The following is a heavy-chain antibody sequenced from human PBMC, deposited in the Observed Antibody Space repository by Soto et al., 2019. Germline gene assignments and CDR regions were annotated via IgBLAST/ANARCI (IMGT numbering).Heavy chain of an antibody. CDR3: ARHEATYYNFYGMDV. CDR2: FHPGESDT. V-gene: IGHV5-51*01. J-gene: IGHJ6*02. Sequence: GESLKISCESHGYSFTTYWITWVRRKPGKGLEWVGSFHPGESDTRYSPSFQGQATISADRSLATAYLQWSSLQAADTAIYYCARHEATYYNFYGMDVWGQGTTVTVSS. CDR1: GYSFTTYW.